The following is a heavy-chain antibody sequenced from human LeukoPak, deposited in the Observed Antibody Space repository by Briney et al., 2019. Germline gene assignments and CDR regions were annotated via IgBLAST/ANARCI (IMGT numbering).Heavy chain of an antibody. D-gene: IGHD5-24*01. J-gene: IGHJ3*02. CDR3: ARVRNYPDAFDI. V-gene: IGHV4-59*01. Sequence: SETLSLTCTVSGGSISNYYWAWIRQPPGKGREWIGYIYDTGSTKYNPSLKSRLTISLHTSRNQFSLNLSSLTAADTAIYYCARVRNYPDAFDIWGQGRMVTVSS. CDR1: GGSISNYY. CDR2: IYDTGST.